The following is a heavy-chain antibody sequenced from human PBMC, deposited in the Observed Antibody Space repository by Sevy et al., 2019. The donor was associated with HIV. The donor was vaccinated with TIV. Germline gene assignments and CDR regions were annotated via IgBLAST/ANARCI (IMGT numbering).Heavy chain of an antibody. CDR3: TTDLSWYYPGSGTNRLHRPGRYYMDV. CDR1: GFTFSNAW. Sequence: GGSLRLSCAASGFTFSNAWMSWVRQAPGKGLEWVGRIKSKTDGGTTDYAAPVKGRFTISRDDSKNTLYLQMNSLKTEDTAVYYCTTDLSWYYPGSGTNRLHRPGRYYMDVWGKGTTVTVSS. CDR2: IKSKTDGGTT. D-gene: IGHD3-10*01. J-gene: IGHJ6*03. V-gene: IGHV3-15*01.